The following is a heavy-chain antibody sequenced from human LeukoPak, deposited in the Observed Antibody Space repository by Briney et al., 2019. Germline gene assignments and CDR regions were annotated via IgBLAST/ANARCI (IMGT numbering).Heavy chain of an antibody. V-gene: IGHV4-61*08. CDR2: IYYTGST. J-gene: IGHJ4*02. CDR3: ARVFGPRIAAAGYYFDY. CDR1: GGSISSGGYY. Sequence: PSETPSLTCTVSGGSISSGGYYWSWIRQHPGKGLEWIGYIYYTGSTNYNPSLKSRVTISVDTSKNQFSLKLSSVTAADTAVYYCARVFGPRIAAAGYYFDYWGQGTLVTVSS. D-gene: IGHD6-13*01.